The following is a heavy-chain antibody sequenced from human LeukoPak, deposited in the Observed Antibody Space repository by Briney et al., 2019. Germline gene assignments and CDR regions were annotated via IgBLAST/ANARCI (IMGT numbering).Heavy chain of an antibody. CDR1: GGSITSYY. CDR3: ARVGGWWDFDH. J-gene: IGHJ4*02. Sequence: SETLSLTCTVSGGSITSYYWSWIRQPPGKGLEWIRYIYYSGSPNYNPSLKSRVTISVDTSKNQFSLKVSSVTAADTAVYYCARVGGWWDFDHWGQGTLVTVSS. CDR2: IYYSGSP. D-gene: IGHD2-8*02. V-gene: IGHV4-59*01.